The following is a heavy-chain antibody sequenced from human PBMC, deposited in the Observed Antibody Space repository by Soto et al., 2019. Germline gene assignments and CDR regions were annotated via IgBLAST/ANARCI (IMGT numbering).Heavy chain of an antibody. CDR2: IYYSGST. Sequence: PSETLSLTCTVSGGSISSSSYYWGWIRQHPGKGLEWIGSIYYSGSTYYNPSLKSRVTISVDTSKNQFSLKLSSVTAADTAVYYCARESRRGGYYFDYWGKGTLVTVSA. V-gene: IGHV4-39*02. J-gene: IGHJ4*02. CDR1: GGSISSSSYY. CDR3: ARESRRGGYYFDY. D-gene: IGHD3-16*01.